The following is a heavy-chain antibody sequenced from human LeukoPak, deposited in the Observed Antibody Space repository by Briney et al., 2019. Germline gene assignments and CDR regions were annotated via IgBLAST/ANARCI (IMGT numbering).Heavy chain of an antibody. Sequence: GGSLRLSCAASGFTFSSYEMNWVRQAPGKGLEWVSYISSSGSTIYYADSVKGRFTISRDNAKNSLYLQMNSLRAEDTAVYSCARGPSSANLLSFDYWGQGTLVTVSS. D-gene: IGHD2-2*01. J-gene: IGHJ4*02. CDR3: ARGPSSANLLSFDY. CDR1: GFTFSSYE. V-gene: IGHV3-48*03. CDR2: ISSSGSTI.